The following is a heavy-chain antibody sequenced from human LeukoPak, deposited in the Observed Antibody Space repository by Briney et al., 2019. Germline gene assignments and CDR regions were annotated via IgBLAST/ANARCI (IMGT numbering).Heavy chain of an antibody. CDR3: ASSVDTDLINRVX. J-gene: IGHJ4*02. CDR2: IIPIFGTA. CDR1: GGTFSTHA. Sequence: SVKVSCKASGGTFSTHAISWVRQAPGQGLEWMGGIIPIFGTANYAQKFQGRVTIIADESMSTAYMEMTSLTSEDTALYYCASSVDTDLINRVXWGQXTLVTV. D-gene: IGHD5-18*01. V-gene: IGHV1-69*13.